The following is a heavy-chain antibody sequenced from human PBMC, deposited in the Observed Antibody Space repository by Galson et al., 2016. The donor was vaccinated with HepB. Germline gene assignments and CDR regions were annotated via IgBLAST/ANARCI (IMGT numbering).Heavy chain of an antibody. J-gene: IGHJ4*02. D-gene: IGHD3-3*02. CDR2: IGHVGNAI. CDR1: GFPFNLWG. V-gene: IGHV3-33*01. CDR3: ARDLQSHFFDY. Sequence: SLRLSCAASGFPFNLWGMHWLRQAPGKGLVWLAIIGHVGNAIMYADSVKGRFTISRDNSKNTLYLQMDMLRVEDTAVYYCARDLQSHFFDYWGRGALVTVSS.